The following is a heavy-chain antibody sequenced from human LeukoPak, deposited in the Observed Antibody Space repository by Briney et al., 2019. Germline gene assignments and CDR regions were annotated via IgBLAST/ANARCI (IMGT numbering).Heavy chain of an antibody. J-gene: IGHJ4*02. CDR2: IRYDGSNK. CDR3: AKDVLRFLEWLLDY. Sequence: VGSLRLSCAASGFTFSSYGMHWVRQAPGKGLEWVAFIRYDGSNKYYADSVKGRFTISRDNSKNTLYLQMNSLRAEDTAVYYCAKDVLRFLEWLLDYWGQGTLVTVSS. D-gene: IGHD3-3*01. V-gene: IGHV3-30*02. CDR1: GFTFSSYG.